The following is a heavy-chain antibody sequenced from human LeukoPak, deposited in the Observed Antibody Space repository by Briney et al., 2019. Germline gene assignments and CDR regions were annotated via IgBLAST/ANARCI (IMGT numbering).Heavy chain of an antibody. CDR1: GFTFSSYS. J-gene: IGHJ3*02. CDR2: ISSSSSYI. V-gene: IGHV3-21*01. Sequence: AGGSLRLSCAASGFTFSSYSMNWVRQAPGKGLEWVSSISSSSSYIYYADSVKGRFTISRDNAKNSLYLQMNSLRAEDTAVYYCARAALSQGGAFDIWGQGTMVTVSS. CDR3: ARAALSQGGAFDI.